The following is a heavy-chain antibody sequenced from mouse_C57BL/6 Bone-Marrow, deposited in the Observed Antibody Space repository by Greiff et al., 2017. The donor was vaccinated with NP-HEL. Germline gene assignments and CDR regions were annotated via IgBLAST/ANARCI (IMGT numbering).Heavy chain of an antibody. CDR1: GYTFTSYW. CDR2: NFPGSGST. V-gene: IGHV1-55*01. Sequence: QVQLQQPGAELVKPGASVKMSCKASGYTFTSYWITWVKQRPGQGLEWIGENFPGSGSTNYNEKFKSKATLTVDTSSSTAYMQLSSLTSEDSAVYSCAISRLYYYGCCYVDFAYWGQGTTLTVSS. CDR3: AISRLYYYGCCYVDFAY. D-gene: IGHD1-1*01. J-gene: IGHJ2*01.